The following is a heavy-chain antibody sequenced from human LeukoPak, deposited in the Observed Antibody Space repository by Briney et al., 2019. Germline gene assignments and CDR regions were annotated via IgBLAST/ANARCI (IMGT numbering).Heavy chain of an antibody. Sequence: PGGSLRLSCATSGFTFNTYAMSWVRQAPGKGLEWVSGISGSGGSTHYADSVKGRFTISRDNSKNTLYLQMNSLRAEDTAVYYCAKIVAAGDYWGQGTLVTVSS. V-gene: IGHV3-23*01. D-gene: IGHD6-13*01. CDR1: GFTFNTYA. CDR2: ISGSGGST. CDR3: AKIVAAGDY. J-gene: IGHJ4*02.